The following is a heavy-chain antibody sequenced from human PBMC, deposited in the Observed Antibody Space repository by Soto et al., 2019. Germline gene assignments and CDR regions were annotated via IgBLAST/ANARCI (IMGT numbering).Heavy chain of an antibody. CDR3: AADRANYGSGSYYPT. J-gene: IGHJ5*02. Sequence: QRLEWIGWIVVGSGNTNYAQKFQERVTITRDMSTSTAYMELSSLRSEDTAVYYCAADRANYGSGSYYPTWGQGTLVTVSS. V-gene: IGHV1-58*01. CDR2: IVVGSGNT. D-gene: IGHD3-10*01.